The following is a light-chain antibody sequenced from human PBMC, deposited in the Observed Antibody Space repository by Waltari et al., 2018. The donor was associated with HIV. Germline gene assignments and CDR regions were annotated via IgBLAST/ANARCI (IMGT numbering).Light chain of an antibody. CDR1: SSNIGTEN. V-gene: IGLV1-44*01. J-gene: IGLJ2*01. CDR3: ATWDDSLNVVF. CDR2: NTQ. Sequence: QSVVTQPPSASGTPGQRVTISCSGSSSNIGTENLNWYQQFPGTAPKLLIFNTQQRPSGVPDRFSGSKSGTSASLAISGLRSEDEADYYCATWDDSLNVVFFGGGTKLTVL.